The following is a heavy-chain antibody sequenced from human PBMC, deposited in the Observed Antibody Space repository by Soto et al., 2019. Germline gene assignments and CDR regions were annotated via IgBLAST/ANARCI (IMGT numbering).Heavy chain of an antibody. V-gene: IGHV4-39*01. Sequence: PSETLSLTCTVSGGSISSSSYYWGWIRQPPGKGLEWIGSIYYSGSTYYSPSLKSRVTISVDTSKNQFSLKLSSVTAADTAVYYCARRSARYSSSSYYYYMDVWGKGTTVTVSS. D-gene: IGHD6-13*01. J-gene: IGHJ6*03. CDR3: ARRSARYSSSSYYYYMDV. CDR1: GGSISSSSYY. CDR2: IYYSGST.